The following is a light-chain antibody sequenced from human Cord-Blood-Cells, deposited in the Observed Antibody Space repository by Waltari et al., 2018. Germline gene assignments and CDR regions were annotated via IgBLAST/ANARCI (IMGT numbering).Light chain of an antibody. CDR2: AAS. Sequence: DIQLTHSPSSLSASVGDRVTITCRASQSIRSYLNWYQQKPGKAPKLLIYAASSLQSGVPSRFSGSGSGTDFTLTISSLQPEDFATYYCQQSYSTPPITFGQGTRLEIK. J-gene: IGKJ5*01. V-gene: IGKV1-39*01. CDR1: QSIRSY. CDR3: QQSYSTPPIT.